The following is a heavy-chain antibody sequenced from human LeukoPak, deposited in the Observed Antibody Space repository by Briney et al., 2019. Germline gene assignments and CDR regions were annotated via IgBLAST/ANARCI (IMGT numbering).Heavy chain of an antibody. J-gene: IGHJ4*02. CDR3: ARRVDTARSIPDRYFDY. CDR1: GGSISSSSYY. CDR2: IYYSGST. V-gene: IGHV4-39*01. D-gene: IGHD5-18*01. Sequence: SSETLSLTCSVSGGSISSSSYYWGWIRQPPGKGLEWIGSIYYSGSTYYNPSLKSRVTISVDTSKNQFSLKLSSVTAADTAVYYCARRVDTARSIPDRYFDYWGQGTLVTVSS.